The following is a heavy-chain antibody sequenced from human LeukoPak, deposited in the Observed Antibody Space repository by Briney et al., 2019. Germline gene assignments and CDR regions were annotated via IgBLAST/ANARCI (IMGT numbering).Heavy chain of an antibody. J-gene: IGHJ5*02. V-gene: IGHV4-39*01. CDR2: IYYSGRT. Sequence: SETLSLTCTVSGGSISSSSYYWGWIRQPPGKGLEWIGSIYYSGRTYYNPSLKSRVTISVDTSKNQFSLQLNSVTPEDTAVYYCARVSSGWYGPGGFFDPWGQGTLVTVSS. CDR3: ARVSSGWYGPGGFFDP. D-gene: IGHD6-19*01. CDR1: GGSISSSSYY.